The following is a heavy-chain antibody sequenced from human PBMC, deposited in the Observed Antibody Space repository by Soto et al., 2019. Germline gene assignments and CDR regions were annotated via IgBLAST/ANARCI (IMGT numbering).Heavy chain of an antibody. J-gene: IGHJ4*02. D-gene: IGHD2-2*03. CDR1: GFTFSSYA. V-gene: IGHV3-30-3*01. CDR3: ARVGIVVVPAALGY. CDR2: ISYDGRNK. Sequence: PGESLRLSCADSGFTFSSYAIHWVRHAPGKWLEWVAVISYDGRNKYYADSVKGRFTISRENSKNTLYLQMNSLRAEDTAVYSCARVGIVVVPAALGYWGQGTLVTVSS.